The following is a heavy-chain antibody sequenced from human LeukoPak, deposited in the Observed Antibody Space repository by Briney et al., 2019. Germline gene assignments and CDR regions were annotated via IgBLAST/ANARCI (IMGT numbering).Heavy chain of an antibody. V-gene: IGHV1-69*06. Sequence: ASVKVSCKASGGTFSSYAISWVRQAPGQGLEWMGGIIPIFGTANYAQKFRGRVTITADKPTNTAYMELGSLRSEDTAVYYCASGRTDIVVVPAILRNYYFDYWGQGTLVTVSS. CDR3: ASGRTDIVVVPAILRNYYFDY. CDR2: IIPIFGTA. D-gene: IGHD2-2*01. J-gene: IGHJ4*02. CDR1: GGTFSSYA.